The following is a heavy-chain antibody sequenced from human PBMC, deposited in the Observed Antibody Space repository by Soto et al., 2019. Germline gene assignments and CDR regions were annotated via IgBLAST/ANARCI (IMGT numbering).Heavy chain of an antibody. V-gene: IGHV5-51*01. CDR2: IYPGDSDT. J-gene: IGHJ4*01. CDR1: GYIFSNYW. CDR3: ARPSLGPPFPEDN. Sequence: GESLKISRKGSGYIFSNYWIGWARQMPGKGLEWMGLIYPGDSDTRYNPSFEGQVTISADKSISTAYLQWGSLKASDTAMYYCARPSLGPPFPEDNCGHAPFLTVSS.